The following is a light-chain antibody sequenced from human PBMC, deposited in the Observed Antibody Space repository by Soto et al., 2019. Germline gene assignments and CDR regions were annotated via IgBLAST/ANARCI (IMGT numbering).Light chain of an antibody. Sequence: DVVMTQSPLSLPVTLGQPASISCRSSQSLVYSDGNTYLNWFHQRPDQSPRRLIYKVSNRDSGVPDRFSGSGSGTDFTMKISSVKAEDVGVYYCMQGTYWPRLTFGGGTKVEIK. CDR3: MQGTYWPRLT. CDR1: QSLVYSDGNTY. J-gene: IGKJ4*02. CDR2: KVS. V-gene: IGKV2-30*01.